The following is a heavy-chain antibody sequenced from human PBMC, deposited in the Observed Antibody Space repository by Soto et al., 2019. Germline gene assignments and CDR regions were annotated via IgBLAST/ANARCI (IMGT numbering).Heavy chain of an antibody. CDR1: GFSLSTSGVG. J-gene: IGHJ5*02. V-gene: IGHV2-5*02. D-gene: IGHD5-18*01. CDR3: AHRLIPQAAAMVAKGMNWFDP. CDR2: IYWDDDK. Sequence: QITLKESGPTLVKPTQTLTLTCTFSGFSLSTSGVGVGWIRQPPGKALEWLALIYWDDDKRYSPSLKSRLTIPKDTSKNKGVLTMTNMDPVDTATYYCAHRLIPQAAAMVAKGMNWFDPWGQGTLVTVSS.